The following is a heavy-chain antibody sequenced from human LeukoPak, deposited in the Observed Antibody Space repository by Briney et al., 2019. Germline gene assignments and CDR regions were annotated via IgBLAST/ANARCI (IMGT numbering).Heavy chain of an antibody. Sequence: SGGSLRLSCAVSEFTFSSYGMTWVRQAPGKGLEWVSSITGSGAGTQYAGSVQGRFAISRDNSMNTLYLQMNSLRAGDTAVYFCARDPNGDYIGAFDMWGRGTMVTVSS. V-gene: IGHV3-23*01. CDR1: EFTFSSYG. CDR3: ARDPNGDYIGAFDM. CDR2: ITGSGAGT. J-gene: IGHJ3*02. D-gene: IGHD4-17*01.